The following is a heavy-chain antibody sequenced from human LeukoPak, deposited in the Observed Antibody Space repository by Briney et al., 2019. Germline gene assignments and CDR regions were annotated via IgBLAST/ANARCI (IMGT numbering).Heavy chain of an antibody. CDR2: INPSGGTT. D-gene: IGHD3-10*01. Sequence: GASVQVSCKASGYTFTNYYMHWVRPAPGQGLAWMGIINPSGGTTSYAQKFQGRVTMTRDTSTSTVYMELSRLRSEDTAVYYCARDGYGYYFGSGSSYYFDYWGQGTLVTVSS. V-gene: IGHV1-46*01. CDR1: GYTFTNYY. CDR3: ARDGYGYYFGSGSSYYFDY. J-gene: IGHJ4*02.